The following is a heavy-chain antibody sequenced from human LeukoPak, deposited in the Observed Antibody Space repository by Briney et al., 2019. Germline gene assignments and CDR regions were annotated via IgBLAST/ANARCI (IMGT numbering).Heavy chain of an antibody. CDR2: ISNYDGRT. V-gene: IGHV1-18*01. CDR1: GYSFSNYP. Sequence: ASVKVSCRASGYSFSNYPMSWVRQAPGRGLEWVGWISNYDGRTVYGQRLQGRVTLTRDTSTSTAYMELTSLTSDDTAIYYCARGAVQFLEWPSEMDVWGKGTTVIVSS. D-gene: IGHD3-3*01. J-gene: IGHJ6*04. CDR3: ARGAVQFLEWPSEMDV.